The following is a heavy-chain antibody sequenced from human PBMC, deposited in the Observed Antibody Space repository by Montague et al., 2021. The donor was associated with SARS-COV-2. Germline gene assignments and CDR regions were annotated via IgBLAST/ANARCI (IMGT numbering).Heavy chain of an antibody. CDR3: ARAGLGGYSFYYYYGMDV. D-gene: IGHD3-10*01. CDR1: GGSISSYY. J-gene: IGHJ6*02. CDR2: IYYSGST. Sequence: SETLSLTCTVSGGSISSYYWSWIRQPPGKGLEWIGYIYYSGSTNYNPSLKSRVTISVDTSKNQFSLKLSSVTAADTAVYYCARAGLGGYSFYYYYGMDVWGQGTTVTVSS. V-gene: IGHV4-59*08.